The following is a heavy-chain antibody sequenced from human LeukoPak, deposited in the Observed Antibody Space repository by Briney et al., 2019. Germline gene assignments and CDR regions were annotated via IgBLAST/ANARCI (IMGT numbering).Heavy chain of an antibody. D-gene: IGHD4-11*01. CDR2: INEDGSTT. CDR1: GFSFSRYW. CDR3: ARLRSKYWFDP. V-gene: IGHV3-74*03. Sequence: PGGSLSLSCAASGFSFSRYWMHWVRHSPGKGLVWVSRINEDGSTTTYADSVKGRFTISRDNAKNSLYLQMNSLRADDTAVYYCARLRSKYWFDPWGQGTLVTVSS. J-gene: IGHJ5*02.